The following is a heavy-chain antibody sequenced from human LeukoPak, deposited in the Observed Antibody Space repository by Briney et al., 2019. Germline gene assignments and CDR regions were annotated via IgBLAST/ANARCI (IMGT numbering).Heavy chain of an antibody. D-gene: IGHD5-18*01. CDR2: IKQDGSEK. V-gene: IGHV3-7*01. Sequence: GGSLRLSCAASGFTFSSYWMSWVRQAPGKGLEWVANIKQDGSEKYYVNSVKGRFTISRDNAKNSLYLQMNSLRAEDTAVYDCARVLDTAMVTYTTGYWGQGTLVTVSS. J-gene: IGHJ4*02. CDR1: GFTFSSYW. CDR3: ARVLDTAMVTYTTGY.